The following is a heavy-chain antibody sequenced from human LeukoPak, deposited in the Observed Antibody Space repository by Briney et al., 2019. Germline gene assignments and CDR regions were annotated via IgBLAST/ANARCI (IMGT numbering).Heavy chain of an antibody. Sequence: GASVKVSCKASGYTFTSYYMHWVRQAPGKGLEWMGGFDPEDGETIYAQKFQGRVTMTEDTSTDTAYMELSSLRSEDTAVYYCATDRARPYPEAFDIWGQGTMVTVPS. CDR3: ATDRARPYPEAFDI. V-gene: IGHV1-24*01. CDR2: FDPEDGET. D-gene: IGHD3-10*01. CDR1: GYTFTSYY. J-gene: IGHJ3*02.